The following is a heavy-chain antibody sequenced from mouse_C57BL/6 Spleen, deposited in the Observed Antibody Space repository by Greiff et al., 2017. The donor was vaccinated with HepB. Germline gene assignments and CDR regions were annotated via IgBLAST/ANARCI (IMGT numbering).Heavy chain of an antibody. V-gene: IGHV1-81*01. J-gene: IGHJ1*03. CDR3: ARYYYGSSYDWYFDV. CDR2: IYPRSGNT. Sequence: QVQLQQSGAELARPGASVKLSCKASGYTFTSYGISWVKQRTGQGLEWIGEIYPRSGNTYYNEKFKGKATLTADKSSSTAYMELRSLTSEDSAVYCCARYYYGSSYDWYFDVWGTGTTVTVSS. CDR1: GYTFTSYG. D-gene: IGHD1-1*01.